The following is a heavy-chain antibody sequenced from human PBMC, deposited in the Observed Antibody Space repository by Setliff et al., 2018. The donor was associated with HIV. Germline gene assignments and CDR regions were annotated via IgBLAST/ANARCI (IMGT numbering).Heavy chain of an antibody. J-gene: IGHJ4*02. V-gene: IGHV4-38-2*01. CDR1: GYSISSGYY. CDR3: ARGMDYYDTSGYYQYYIDY. D-gene: IGHD3-22*01. Sequence: SETLSLTCAVSGYSISSGYYWGWIRQPPGKGLEWIGSIYHSGSTYYNPSLKSRVTISVDTSKNQFSLKLSSVTAADTAVYYCARGMDYYDTSGYYQYYIDYWGQGALVTVSS. CDR2: IYHSGST.